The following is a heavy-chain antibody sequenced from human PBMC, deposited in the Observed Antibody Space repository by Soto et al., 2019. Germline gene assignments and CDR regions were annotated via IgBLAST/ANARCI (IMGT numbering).Heavy chain of an antibody. CDR3: AKGGSTSRWPYYYGMDV. D-gene: IGHD2-2*01. V-gene: IGHV1-18*01. CDR1: GYTFSNYG. CDR2: ISDYNGNT. Sequence: ASVKVSCKASGYTFSNYGLSWVRQAPGQGLEWMGWISDYNGNTHYAQKFQGRLIMTTDTSTRTAYVELRSLRAEDTAVYYCAKGGSTSRWPYYYGMDVWGQGTTVTAP. J-gene: IGHJ6*02.